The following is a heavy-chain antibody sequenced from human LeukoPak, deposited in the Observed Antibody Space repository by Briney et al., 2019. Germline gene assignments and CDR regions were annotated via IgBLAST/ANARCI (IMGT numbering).Heavy chain of an antibody. CDR3: AREVASSVDWFDP. J-gene: IGHJ5*02. V-gene: IGHV4-59*02. CDR1: GGSVSSYY. CDR2: IYYSGST. Sequence: SETLSLTCTVSGGSVSSYYWSWIRQPPGKGLEWIGYIYYSGSTNYNPSLKSRVTISVDTSKNQFSLKLRSVTAPDTAVYYCAREVASSVDWFDPWGQGTLVTVSS. D-gene: IGHD6-19*01.